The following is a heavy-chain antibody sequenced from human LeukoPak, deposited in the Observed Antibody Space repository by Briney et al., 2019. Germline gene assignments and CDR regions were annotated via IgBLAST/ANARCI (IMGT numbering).Heavy chain of an antibody. Sequence: SVKVSCKASGGTFSSYAISWVRQAPGQGLEWMGGIIPIFGTANYAQKFQGRVTITADESTSTAYMELSSLRSEDTAVYYCANLLGSSSWIDYWGQGTLVTVSS. J-gene: IGHJ4*02. CDR3: ANLLGSSSWIDY. D-gene: IGHD6-13*01. CDR1: GGTFSSYA. CDR2: IIPIFGTA. V-gene: IGHV1-69*13.